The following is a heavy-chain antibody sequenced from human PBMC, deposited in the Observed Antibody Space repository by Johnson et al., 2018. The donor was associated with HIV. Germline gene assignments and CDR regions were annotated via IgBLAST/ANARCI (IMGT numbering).Heavy chain of an antibody. CDR1: GFTFDDYG. CDR3: ATEAGIELWLIDAFDL. J-gene: IGHJ3*01. V-gene: IGHV3-15*01. D-gene: IGHD5-18*01. CDR2: IKSETDGGTT. Sequence: VQLVESGGGVVQPGGSLRLSCAASGFTFDDYGMSWVRQAPGKGLEWVGRIKSETDGGTTDYAAPVKDRFIISRDDSKDTLYLQMNSLKTEDTAVYYCATEAGIELWLIDAFDLCGQGTMVTVSS.